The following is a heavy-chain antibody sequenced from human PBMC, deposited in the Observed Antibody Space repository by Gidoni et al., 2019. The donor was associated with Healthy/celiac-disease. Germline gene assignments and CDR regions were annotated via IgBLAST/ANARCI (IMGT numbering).Heavy chain of an antibody. CDR1: GFTFSSYG. Sequence: QVQLVESGGGVVQPGRSLRLSCAASGFTFSSYGLHWVRQAPGKGLEWVAVISYDGSNKYYADSVKGRFTISRDNSKNTLYLQMNSLRAEDTAVYYCAKDRKPVLGYCSGGSCYSGGYYYYGMDVWGQGTTVTVSS. CDR2: ISYDGSNK. V-gene: IGHV3-30*18. J-gene: IGHJ6*02. CDR3: AKDRKPVLGYCSGGSCYSGGYYYYGMDV. D-gene: IGHD2-15*01.